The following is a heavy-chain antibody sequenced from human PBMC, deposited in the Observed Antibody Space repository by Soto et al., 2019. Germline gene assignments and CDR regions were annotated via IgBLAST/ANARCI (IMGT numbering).Heavy chain of an antibody. D-gene: IGHD3-16*01. V-gene: IGHV1-69*12. CDR1: GGTFSSYA. CDR2: IIPNFATT. CDR3: AQCLLGVNYYYGMDV. Sequence: QVQLVQSGAEVKKPGSSVKVSCKASGGTFSSYAINWVRQAPGQGVEWMGGIIPNFATTDYAQKFQGRVTITADESTSTAYMGLSSLRSEDTAVYYCAQCLLGVNYYYGMDVWGQGTTVTVSS. J-gene: IGHJ6*02.